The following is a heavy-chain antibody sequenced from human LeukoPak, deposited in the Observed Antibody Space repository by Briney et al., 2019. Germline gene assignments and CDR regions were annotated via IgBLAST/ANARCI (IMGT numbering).Heavy chain of an antibody. Sequence: PGRSLRLSCAASGFTFSSYGMHWVRQAPGKGLEWVAVISYDGSNKYYADSVKGRFTISRDNSKNTLYLQMNSLRAEDTAVYFCAKTGGIAASHWGQGTLVTVSS. J-gene: IGHJ4*02. CDR1: GFTFSSYG. V-gene: IGHV3-33*05. CDR2: ISYDGSNK. CDR3: AKTGGIAASH. D-gene: IGHD6-13*01.